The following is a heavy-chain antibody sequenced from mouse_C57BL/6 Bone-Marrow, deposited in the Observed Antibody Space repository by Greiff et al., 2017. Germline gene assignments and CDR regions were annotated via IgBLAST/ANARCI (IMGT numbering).Heavy chain of an antibody. D-gene: IGHD1-1*01. CDR2: INPDSSTI. V-gene: IGHV4-1*01. J-gene: IGHJ3*01. Sequence: EVNLVESGGGLVQPGGSLKLSCAASGFDFSSYWMRWVRRAPGKGLEWIGEINPDSSTINYAPSLKDKFIISRDNAKNTLYLQMSKVRSEDTALYYCARPPDNYGSSSAWFAYWGQGTLVTVSA. CDR3: ARPPDNYGSSSAWFAY. CDR1: GFDFSSYW.